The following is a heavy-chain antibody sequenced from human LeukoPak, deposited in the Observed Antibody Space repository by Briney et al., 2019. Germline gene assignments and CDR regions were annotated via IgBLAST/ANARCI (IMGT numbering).Heavy chain of an antibody. J-gene: IGHJ5*02. D-gene: IGHD2-2*02. CDR1: GFTFSSYS. Sequence: GGSLRLSCAASGFTFSSYSMNWVRQAPGERLEWVSSISSSSTYIYYADSVKGRFTISRDDAKNSLFLQMNSLRAEDTAVYFCAKASVAIPQYCNSWGQGTLVTVSS. V-gene: IGHV3-21*01. CDR3: AKASVAIPQYCNS. CDR2: ISSSSTYI.